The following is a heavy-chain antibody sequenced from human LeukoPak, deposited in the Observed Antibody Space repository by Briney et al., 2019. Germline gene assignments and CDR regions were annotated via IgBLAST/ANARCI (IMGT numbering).Heavy chain of an antibody. J-gene: IGHJ6*03. Sequence: PSETLSLTCTVPGGSISSSSYYWGWIRQPPGKGLEWIGSIYYSGSTYYNPSLKSRVTISVDTSKNQFSLKPSSVTAADTAVYYCAREGGDYDSGGYMDVWGKGTTVTISS. V-gene: IGHV4-39*07. CDR1: GGSISSSSYY. CDR2: IYYSGST. D-gene: IGHD5-12*01. CDR3: AREGGDYDSGGYMDV.